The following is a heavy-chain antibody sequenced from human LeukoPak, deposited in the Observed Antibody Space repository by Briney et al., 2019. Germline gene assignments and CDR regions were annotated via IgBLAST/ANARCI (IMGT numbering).Heavy chain of an antibody. CDR3: ATDQAHGYCSGGSCYSPDYYGMDV. V-gene: IGHV3-21*01. CDR2: ISSSSSYI. Sequence: GGSLRLSCAASGFTFSSYSMNWVRQAPGKGLEWVSSISSSSSYIYYADSVKGRFTISRNNAKNSLYLQMNSLRAENTAVYYCATDQAHGYCSGGSCYSPDYYGMDVWGQGTTVTVSS. D-gene: IGHD2-15*01. J-gene: IGHJ6*02. CDR1: GFTFSSYS.